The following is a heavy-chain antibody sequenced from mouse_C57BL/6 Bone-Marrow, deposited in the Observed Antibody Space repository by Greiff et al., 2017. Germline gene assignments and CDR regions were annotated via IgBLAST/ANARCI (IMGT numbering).Heavy chain of an antibody. CDR3: AITVTTVVPCDY. J-gene: IGHJ2*01. CDR2: IHPSDSDT. CDR1: GYTFTSYW. D-gene: IGHD1-1*01. V-gene: IGHV1-74*01. Sequence: QVQLKQPGAELVKPGASVKVSCKASGYTFTSYWMHWVKQRPGQGLEWIGRIHPSDSDTNYNQKFKGKATLTVDKSSSTAYMQLSSLTSEDSAVYYCAITVTTVVPCDYWGQGTTLTVSS.